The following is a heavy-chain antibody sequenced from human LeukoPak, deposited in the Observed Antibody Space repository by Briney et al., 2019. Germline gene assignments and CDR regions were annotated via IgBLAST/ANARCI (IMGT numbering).Heavy chain of an antibody. Sequence: GGSVRLSCAASGFTVSSNYMSWVRQAPGKGLEWVSVIYSGGSTYYADSVKGRFTISRDNSKNTLYLQMNSLRAEDTAVYYCAREIAAAGYYYYYYMDVWGKGTRVTVSS. CDR1: GFTVSSNY. J-gene: IGHJ6*03. CDR2: IYSGGST. D-gene: IGHD6-13*01. CDR3: AREIAAAGYYYYYYMDV. V-gene: IGHV3-53*01.